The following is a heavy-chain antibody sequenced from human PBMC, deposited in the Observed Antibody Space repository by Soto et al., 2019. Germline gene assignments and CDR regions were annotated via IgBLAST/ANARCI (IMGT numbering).Heavy chain of an antibody. CDR3: ARVQYSSGWYS. V-gene: IGHV4-34*01. CDR1: GGSFSGYY. Sequence: SETLSLTCAVYGGSFSGYYWSWTRQPPGKGLEWIGEINHSGSTNYNPSLKSRVTISVDTSKNQFSLKLSSVTAADTAVYYCARVQYSSGWYSCGQGTLVTVSS. D-gene: IGHD6-19*01. CDR2: INHSGST. J-gene: IGHJ5*02.